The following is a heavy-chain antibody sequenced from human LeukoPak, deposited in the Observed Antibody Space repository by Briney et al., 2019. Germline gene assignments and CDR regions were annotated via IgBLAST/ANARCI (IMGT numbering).Heavy chain of an antibody. Sequence: PGGSLRLSCAASGFSVSASYMSWIRQAPGKGLEWVSYISSSGSTIYYADSVKGRFTISRDNAKNSLYLQMNSLRGDDTAVYYCARDRGALTLSDVWGKGTTVTVSS. CDR3: ARDRGALTLSDV. D-gene: IGHD3-16*01. V-gene: IGHV3-11*04. CDR2: ISSSGSTI. CDR1: GFSVSASY. J-gene: IGHJ6*04.